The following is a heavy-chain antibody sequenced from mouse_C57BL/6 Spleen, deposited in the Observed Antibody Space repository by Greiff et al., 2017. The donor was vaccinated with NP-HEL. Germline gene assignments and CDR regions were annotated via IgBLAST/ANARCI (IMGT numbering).Heavy chain of an antibody. CDR1: GYSITSGYY. CDR2: ISYDGSN. D-gene: IGHD1-1*01. J-gene: IGHJ2*01. V-gene: IGHV3-6*01. Sequence: EVQLVESGPGLVKPSQSLSLTCSVTGYSITSGYYWNWIRQFPGNKLEWMGYISYDGSNHYNPSLKNRISITRDTSKNQFFLKLNSVTTEDTATYYCARGEEIYYGSSPGYFDYWGQGTTLTVSS. CDR3: ARGEEIYYGSSPGYFDY.